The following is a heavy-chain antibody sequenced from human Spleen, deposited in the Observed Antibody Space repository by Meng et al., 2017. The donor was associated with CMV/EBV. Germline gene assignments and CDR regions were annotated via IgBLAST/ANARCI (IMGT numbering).Heavy chain of an antibody. CDR3: VRFNHYGDCADY. D-gene: IGHD2-21*02. V-gene: IGHV4-59*01. CDR1: GGSMSSFY. Sequence: GSLRLSCTVSGGSMSSFYWSWIRQSPGKGLEWIAYIYYNGKTNYNPSLKSRVTISVDTSKNQFSLKLSSVTAADTAVYHCVRFNHYGDCADYWGQGRLVTVSS. CDR2: IYYNGKT. J-gene: IGHJ4*02.